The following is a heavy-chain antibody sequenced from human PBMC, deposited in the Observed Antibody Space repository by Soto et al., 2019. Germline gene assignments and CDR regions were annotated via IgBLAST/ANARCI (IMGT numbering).Heavy chain of an antibody. Sequence: SETLSLTRTVSGGSISSGDYYWSWIRQPPGKGLEWIGYIYYSGSTYYNPSLKSRVTISVDTSKNQFSLKLSSVTAADTAVYYCARDGSSWYSYYYGMDVWGQGTTVTVSS. J-gene: IGHJ6*02. CDR2: IYYSGST. D-gene: IGHD6-13*01. V-gene: IGHV4-30-4*01. CDR1: GGSISSGDYY. CDR3: ARDGSSWYSYYYGMDV.